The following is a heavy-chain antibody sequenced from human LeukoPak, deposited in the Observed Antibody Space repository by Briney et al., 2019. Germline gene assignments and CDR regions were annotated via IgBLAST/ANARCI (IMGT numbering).Heavy chain of an antibody. Sequence: SEPLSLPCSVSGGSISSGGYYWAWIRQPPGKGLAWIATVYYTGNTYYNPSLTSRVTIYVDTSKNQFSLKLSSVTAADMAVYYCARRGDYEFDNWGQGTLVTVSS. CDR3: ARRGDYEFDN. CDR2: VYYTGNT. D-gene: IGHD4-17*01. J-gene: IGHJ4*02. CDR1: GGSISSGGYY. V-gene: IGHV4-39*01.